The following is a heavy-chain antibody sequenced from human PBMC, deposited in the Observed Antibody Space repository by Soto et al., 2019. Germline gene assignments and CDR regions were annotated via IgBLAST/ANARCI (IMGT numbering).Heavy chain of an antibody. Sequence: QVHLVQSGAEVKKPGASVKVSCKGSGYAFTTYGITWVRQAPGQGLEWMGWISAHNGNTNYAQKLQGRVTVTRDTSPSTAYMELRSLRSDDTAVYYCARRRYGDYWGQGALVTVSS. D-gene: IGHD1-1*01. V-gene: IGHV1-18*01. CDR2: ISAHNGNT. CDR1: GYAFTTYG. CDR3: ARRRYGDY. J-gene: IGHJ4*02.